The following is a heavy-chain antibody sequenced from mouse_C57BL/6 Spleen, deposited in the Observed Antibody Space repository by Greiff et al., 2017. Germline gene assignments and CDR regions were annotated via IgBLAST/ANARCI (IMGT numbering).Heavy chain of an antibody. D-gene: IGHD1-1*01. V-gene: IGHV5-17*01. CDR3: ARPDYYGSLYWYFDV. Sequence: EVKLMESGGGLVKPGGSLKLSCAASGFTFSDYGMHWVRQAPEKGLEWVAYISSGSSTIYYADTVKGRFTISRDNAKNTLFLQMTSLRSEDTAMYYCARPDYYGSLYWYFDVWGTGTTVTVSS. CDR1: GFTFSDYG. CDR2: ISSGSSTI. J-gene: IGHJ1*03.